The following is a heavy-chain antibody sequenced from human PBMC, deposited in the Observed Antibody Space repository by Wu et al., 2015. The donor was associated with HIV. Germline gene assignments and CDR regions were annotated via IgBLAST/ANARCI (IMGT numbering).Heavy chain of an antibody. CDR1: GHTFSNHD. CDR3: TRGPKYRIPCSGEFLSF. D-gene: IGHD3-10*01. Sequence: QVQLVQSGAEVKKPGASVKVSCKASGHTFSNHDINWVRQATGQGLEWMGWMNPNSGNTGYAQKFQGRVTIIRNTSISTTYMELSSLKSEDTAMYYCTRGPKYRIPCSGEFLSFWGLRDIGHRLF. CDR2: MNPNSGNT. V-gene: IGHV1-8*03. J-gene: IGHJ3*01.